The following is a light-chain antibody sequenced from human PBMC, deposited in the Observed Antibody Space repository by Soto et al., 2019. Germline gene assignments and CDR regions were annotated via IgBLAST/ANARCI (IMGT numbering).Light chain of an antibody. CDR3: LLYSGGVVV. Sequence: QSALTQPTSVSGSPGQSITISCTGNHNDIGTYDYVSWYQQHPGRAPRLLIHGVTTRPSGISGRFSASKSGLTASLTISGLQPEDEADYYCLLYSGGVVVFGGGTKLTVL. CDR2: GVT. CDR1: HNDIGTYDY. J-gene: IGLJ3*02. V-gene: IGLV2-14*03.